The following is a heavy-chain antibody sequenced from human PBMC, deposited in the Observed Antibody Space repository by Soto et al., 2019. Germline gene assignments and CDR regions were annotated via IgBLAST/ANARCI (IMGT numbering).Heavy chain of an antibody. CDR3: ARVIIVVVPAAIPDGMDV. J-gene: IGHJ6*02. D-gene: IGHD2-2*02. CDR2: IYYSGST. CDR1: GGSISSGGYY. Sequence: QVQLQESGPGLVKPSQTLSLTCTVSGGSISSGGYYWSWIRQHPGKGLEWIGYIYYSGSTYYNPSLKSRVTISVDTSKKQFSLKLSSVTAADTGVYYCARVIIVVVPAAIPDGMDVWGQGTTVTVSS. V-gene: IGHV4-31*03.